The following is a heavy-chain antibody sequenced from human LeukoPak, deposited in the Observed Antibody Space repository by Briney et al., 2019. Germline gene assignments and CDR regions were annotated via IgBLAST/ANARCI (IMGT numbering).Heavy chain of an antibody. V-gene: IGHV3-21*01. CDR3: ARDSDGGSSVFDY. Sequence: GGSLRLSCAASGFTFSSYSMNWVRQAPGKGLEWVSSISSSSSYIYYADSVKGRFTISRDNAKNSLYLQMNSLRAEDTAVFYCARDSDGGSSVFDYWGQGTLVTVSS. CDR2: ISSSSSYI. J-gene: IGHJ4*02. CDR1: GFTFSSYS. D-gene: IGHD6-6*01.